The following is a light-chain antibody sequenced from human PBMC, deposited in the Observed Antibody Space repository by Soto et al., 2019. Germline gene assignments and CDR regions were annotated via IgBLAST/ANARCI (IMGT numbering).Light chain of an antibody. CDR3: QQRATWPWT. CDR2: DTS. CDR1: QSIAIY. V-gene: IGKV3-11*01. J-gene: IGKJ1*01. Sequence: IVLTQSPATLSFSPGEEANLSCRASQSIAIYLAWYRQKSGQSPMLLIYDTSNRAPGIPDRFSGSASGTDFTLTISSLEPEDFAVYYCQQRATWPWTFGQGTTVEIK.